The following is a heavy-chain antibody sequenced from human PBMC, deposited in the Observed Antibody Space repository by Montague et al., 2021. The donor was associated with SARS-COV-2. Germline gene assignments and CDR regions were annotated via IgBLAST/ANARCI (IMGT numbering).Heavy chain of an antibody. CDR1: GGSMSTVNYY. J-gene: IGHJ5*02. CDR2: ISYSGAT. V-gene: IGHV4-39*07. D-gene: IGHD1-1*01. Sequence: SETLSLTCTVSGGSMSTVNYYWGWVRQTPGKGLDWVVSISYSGATYYNPSLETRVSISRDTSKSQFSLELRSVTAADTAVYYWARERQEVGIYFDPWGHGTLVTVSS. CDR3: ARERQEVGIYFDP.